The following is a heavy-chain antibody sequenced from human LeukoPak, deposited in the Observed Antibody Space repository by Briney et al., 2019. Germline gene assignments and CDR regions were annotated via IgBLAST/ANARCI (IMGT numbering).Heavy chain of an antibody. CDR3: AKDLVTVLLGYCSGGSCRADAFDI. CDR2: ISGGGGST. Sequence: GGSLRLSCAASGFTFSSYAMSWVRQAPGKGLEWVSAISGGGGSTYYADSVKGRFTISRDNSKNTLYLQMNSLRAEDTAVYYCAKDLVTVLLGYCSGGSCRADAFDIWGQGTMVTVSS. V-gene: IGHV3-23*01. CDR1: GFTFSSYA. J-gene: IGHJ3*02. D-gene: IGHD2-15*01.